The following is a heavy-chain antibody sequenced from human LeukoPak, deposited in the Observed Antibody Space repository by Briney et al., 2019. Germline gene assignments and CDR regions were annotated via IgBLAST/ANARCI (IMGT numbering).Heavy chain of an antibody. V-gene: IGHV3-48*01. J-gene: IGHJ4*02. D-gene: IGHD3-22*01. Sequence: GGSLRLSCAASGFTFSSYSMNWVRRAPGKGLEWVSYISSTSGTIYYAGSAQGRFTISRDNAKNSLYLQMNSLRAEDTAVYYCATPLDYYDSSGYHQGGDWGQGTLVTVSS. CDR3: ATPLDYYDSSGYHQGGD. CDR2: ISSTSGTI. CDR1: GFTFSSYS.